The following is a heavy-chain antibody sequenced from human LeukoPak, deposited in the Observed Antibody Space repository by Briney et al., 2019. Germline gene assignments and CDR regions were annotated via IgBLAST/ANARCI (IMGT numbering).Heavy chain of an antibody. CDR3: VKAYLLYSGYGGDYFDY. CDR1: GFTFSTYW. CDR2: SKYDGSTT. D-gene: IGHD5-12*01. V-gene: IGHV3-74*01. J-gene: IGHJ4*02. Sequence: GSSLRLSCAASGFTFSTYWMHWVRQAPGKGLVWVSRSKYDGSTTTYADSVKGRFTIARDNSKNTVYLQMNSLRVEDTAIYYCVKAYLLYSGYGGDYFDYWGQGTLVTVSS.